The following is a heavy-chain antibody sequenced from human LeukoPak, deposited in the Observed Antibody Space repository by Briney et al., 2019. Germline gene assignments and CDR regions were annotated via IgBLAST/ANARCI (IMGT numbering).Heavy chain of an antibody. CDR1: GFTFSSYA. D-gene: IGHD2-15*01. CDR2: ISGSGGST. J-gene: IGHJ4*02. CDR3: ARDPGGGSYYFDY. Sequence: GGSLRLSCAASGFTFSSYAMSWVRQAPGKGLEWVSAISGSGGSTYYADSVKGRFTISRDNSKNTLYLQMNSLRAEDTAVYYCARDPGGGSYYFDYWGQGTLVTVSS. V-gene: IGHV3-23*01.